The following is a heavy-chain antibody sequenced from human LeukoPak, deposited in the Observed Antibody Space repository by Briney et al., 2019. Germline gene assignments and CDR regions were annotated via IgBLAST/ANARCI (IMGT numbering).Heavy chain of an antibody. V-gene: IGHV1-2*02. CDR3: ARGNIATRRGENWFDP. CDR2: INSDSGGT. Sequence: ASVKVSCKASGYTFTGDFIHWVRQAPGQGLAWMGWINSDSGGTNYARKFQGRVTMTRDTSISTAYMELSSLRSDDTAVFYGARGNIATRRGENWFDPWGQGTLVTVSS. D-gene: IGHD6-6*01. J-gene: IGHJ5*02. CDR1: GYTFTGDF.